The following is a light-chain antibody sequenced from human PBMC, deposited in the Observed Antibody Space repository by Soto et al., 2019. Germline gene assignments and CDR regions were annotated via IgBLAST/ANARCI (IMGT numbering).Light chain of an antibody. J-gene: IGLJ1*01. CDR3: SSYTSSSSNV. V-gene: IGLV2-14*01. CDR1: SSDVGGYSY. CDR2: DVS. Sequence: QSVLTQPASVSGSPGQSITISCTGTSSDVGGYSYVSWYQQCPGKAPKLMIFDVSYRPSGVSNRFSGSESGNTASLTISGLQAEDEADYYCSSYTSSSSNVFGTGTKVTVL.